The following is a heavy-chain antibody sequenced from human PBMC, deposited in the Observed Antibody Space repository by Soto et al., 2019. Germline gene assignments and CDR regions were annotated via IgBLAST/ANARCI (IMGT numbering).Heavy chain of an antibody. CDR1: GFTFSSYA. CDR3: ARVGTDYGSGSPYYSDY. CDR2: ISGSGGST. J-gene: IGHJ4*02. D-gene: IGHD3-10*01. V-gene: IGHV3-23*01. Sequence: PGGSLRLSCAASGFTFSSYAMSWVRQAPGKGLEWVSAISGSGGSTYYADSVKGRFTISRDNSKNTLYLQMNSLRAEDTAVYYCARVGTDYGSGSPYYSDYWGQGILVNVSS.